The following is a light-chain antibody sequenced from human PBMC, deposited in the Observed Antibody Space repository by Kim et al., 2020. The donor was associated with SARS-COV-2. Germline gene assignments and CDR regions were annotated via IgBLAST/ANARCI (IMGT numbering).Light chain of an antibody. J-gene: IGKJ2*01. CDR2: GAS. CDR1: QSLGNNY. CDR3: QQYGVSPPYT. V-gene: IGKV3-20*01. Sequence: SPGERATLSGRASQSLGNNYLAWYQQRPGQAPRLLIYGASSGATGIPDRFSASGSGTDFTLTISRLEPEDFAVYYCQQYGVSPPYTFGQGTKLE.